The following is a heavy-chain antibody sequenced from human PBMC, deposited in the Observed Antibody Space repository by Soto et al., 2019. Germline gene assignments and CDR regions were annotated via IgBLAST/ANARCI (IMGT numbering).Heavy chain of an antibody. Sequence: SQTLSLTCAISGDSVSSNSAAWHWIRQSPSRGLEWLGRTYYRSKWYNDYAVSVKSRITINPDTSKNQFSLQLNSVTPEDTAVYYCARKYCSGGSCRNWFDPWGQGTLVTVSS. V-gene: IGHV6-1*01. CDR1: GDSVSSNSAA. CDR3: ARKYCSGGSCRNWFDP. CDR2: TYYRSKWYN. J-gene: IGHJ5*02. D-gene: IGHD2-15*01.